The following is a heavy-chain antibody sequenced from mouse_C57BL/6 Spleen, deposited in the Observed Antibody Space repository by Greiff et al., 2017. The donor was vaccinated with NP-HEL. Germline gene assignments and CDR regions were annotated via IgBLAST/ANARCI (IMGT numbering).Heavy chain of an antibody. Sequence: QVQLQQSGAELVRPGASVTLSCKASGYTFTDYEMHWVKQTPVHGLEWIGAIDPETGGTAYNQKFKGKAILTADKSSSTAYMELRSLTSEDSAVYYCTRNYGSFLYFDYWGQGTTLTVSS. CDR3: TRNYGSFLYFDY. CDR1: GYTFTDYE. J-gene: IGHJ2*01. D-gene: IGHD1-1*01. CDR2: IDPETGGT. V-gene: IGHV1-15*01.